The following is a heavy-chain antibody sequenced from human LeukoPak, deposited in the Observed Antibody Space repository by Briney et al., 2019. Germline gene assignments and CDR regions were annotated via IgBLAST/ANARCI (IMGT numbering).Heavy chain of an antibody. CDR2: IYSSGIT. V-gene: IGHV4-61*02. Sequence: SETLSLTCTVSGGSISSGSYYWSWIRQPAGKGLERIGRIYSSGITNYNPSLKSRVTISVDTSKNQFSLKLGSVTAADTAVYYCARTGSSGIDPWGQGTLVTVSS. D-gene: IGHD3-10*01. CDR1: GGSISSGSYY. CDR3: ARTGSSGIDP. J-gene: IGHJ5*02.